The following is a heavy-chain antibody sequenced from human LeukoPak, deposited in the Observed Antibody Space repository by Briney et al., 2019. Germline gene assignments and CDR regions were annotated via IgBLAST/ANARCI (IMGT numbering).Heavy chain of an antibody. Sequence: GGSLSLSCAAPGFTLSSHWMSWARQAPGKGREWVASIKPDGSEKYYVDSVKGRFTISRDSAKNSLYLQMNTLRAEDTAVYYCARDRGSSGWYEFDYWGQGTLVTVSS. CDR3: ARDRGSSGWYEFDY. D-gene: IGHD6-19*01. V-gene: IGHV3-7*01. J-gene: IGHJ4*02. CDR2: IKPDGSEK. CDR1: GFTLSSHW.